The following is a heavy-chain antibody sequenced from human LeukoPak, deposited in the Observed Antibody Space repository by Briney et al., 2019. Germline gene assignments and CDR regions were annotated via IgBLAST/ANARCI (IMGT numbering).Heavy chain of an antibody. CDR2: IIPIFGTA. Sequence: SVKVSCKASGGTFSSYAISWVRQAPGQGLEWMGGIIPIFGTANYAQKFQGRVTITADESTSTAYMELSSLRSEDTAVYYCASSRGSYYASLDYWGQGTLVTVSS. CDR3: ASSRGSYYASLDY. J-gene: IGHJ4*02. V-gene: IGHV1-69*13. CDR1: GGTFSSYA. D-gene: IGHD1-26*01.